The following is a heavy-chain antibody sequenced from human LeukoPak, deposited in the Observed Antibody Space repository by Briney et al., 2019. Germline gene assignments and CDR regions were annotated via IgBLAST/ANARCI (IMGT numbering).Heavy chain of an antibody. CDR2: ISWDGGST. Sequence: GGSLRLSCAASGFTSDDYTMHWVRQAPGKGLEWVSLISWDGGSTYYADSVKGRFTISRDNSKNSLYLQMNSLRTEDTALYYCAKDIVDFWSGYYDAFDIWGQGTMVTVSS. CDR3: AKDIVDFWSGYYDAFDI. CDR1: GFTSDDYT. V-gene: IGHV3-43*01. J-gene: IGHJ3*02. D-gene: IGHD3-3*01.